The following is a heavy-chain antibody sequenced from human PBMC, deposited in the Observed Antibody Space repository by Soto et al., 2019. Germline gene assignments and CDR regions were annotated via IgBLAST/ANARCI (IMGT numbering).Heavy chain of an antibody. CDR1: GGSISSGDYY. D-gene: IGHD2-2*02. CDR2: IYYSGFT. Sequence: QVQLQESGPGLVKPSQTLSLTCTVSGGSISSGDYYWSWIRQPPGKGLEWIGYIYYSGFTYYNPSLNSRPTMSVDTSKNQFSLKLSSVIAADTAVYYCARSDTYVPFDHWGQGTLVTVSS. J-gene: IGHJ4*02. V-gene: IGHV4-30-4*01. CDR3: ARSDTYVPFDH.